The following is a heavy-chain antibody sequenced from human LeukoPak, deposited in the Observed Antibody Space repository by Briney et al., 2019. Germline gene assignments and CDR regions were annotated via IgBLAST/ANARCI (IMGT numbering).Heavy chain of an antibody. Sequence: GRSLTLSCAASGVTFSSYAMHWVRQAPGRGLEWVAVISYDGSNEYYADSMKGRFIISRDNSKNMLYLQINSLRAEDTAVYYCTRHVGAWGLYFQHCGQGTLVTVSS. CDR1: GVTFSSYA. CDR3: TRHVGAWGLYFQH. V-gene: IGHV3-30*14. J-gene: IGHJ1*01. D-gene: IGHD7-27*01. CDR2: ISYDGSNE.